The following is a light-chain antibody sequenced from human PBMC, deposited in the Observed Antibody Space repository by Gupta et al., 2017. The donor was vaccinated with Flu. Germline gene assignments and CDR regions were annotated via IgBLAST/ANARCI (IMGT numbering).Light chain of an antibody. J-gene: IGLJ3*02. CDR1: NIGRKS. Sequence: SYVLTQPPSVSVAPGQTARITCGGNNIGRKSVHWYQQKPGQAPVLVVDDDSGRPSGIPERLSGSNSENTATLSISRVEAGDEADDYCQVWDSSSVQVVFGGGTKLTVL. V-gene: IGLV3-21*02. CDR2: DDS. CDR3: QVWDSSSVQVV.